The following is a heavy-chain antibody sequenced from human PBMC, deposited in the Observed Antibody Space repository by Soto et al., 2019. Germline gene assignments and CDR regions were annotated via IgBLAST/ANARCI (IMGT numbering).Heavy chain of an antibody. CDR3: ARTTAVPNPLRSRYCFDY. D-gene: IGHD4-17*01. CDR1: GGSVSNKTYY. J-gene: IGHJ4*02. CDR2: VNLNATT. V-gene: IGHV4-61*01. Sequence: SETLSLACSVSGGSVSNKTYYWSWIRQPPGKRLECIGYVNLNATTNNDHALRGRASLPVKPIKIQASLMLSSATTADTALYYCARTTAVPNPLRSRYCFDYWGQETLVTVFS.